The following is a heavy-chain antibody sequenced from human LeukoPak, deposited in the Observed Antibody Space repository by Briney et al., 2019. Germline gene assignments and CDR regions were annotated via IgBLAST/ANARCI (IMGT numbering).Heavy chain of an antibody. Sequence: GASLQISCKASGYSFTTYWIAWVRQRPGKGLEWMGLIYPGDSDTRYSPSFQGQVTISADKYFNTAYLQWSSLKASDTAREYCARGGIPASGAGGADFVYWGQGALGIVS. CDR2: IYPGDSDT. D-gene: IGHD6-13*01. CDR3: ARGGIPASGAGGADFVY. J-gene: IGHJ4*02. V-gene: IGHV5-51*01. CDR1: GYSFTTYW.